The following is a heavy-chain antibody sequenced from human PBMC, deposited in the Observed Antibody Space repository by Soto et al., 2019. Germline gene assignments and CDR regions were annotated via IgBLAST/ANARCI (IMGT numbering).Heavy chain of an antibody. D-gene: IGHD6-19*01. CDR2: IIPIFGTA. V-gene: IGHV1-69*13. Sequence: ASVKVSCKASGGTFSSYAISWVRQAPGQGLGWMGGIIPIFGTANYAQKFQGRVTITADESTSTAYMELSSLRSEDTAVYYCASCIAVAGTRGYYYYYGMDVWGQGTTVTVSS. CDR1: GGTFSSYA. CDR3: ASCIAVAGTRGYYYYYGMDV. J-gene: IGHJ6*02.